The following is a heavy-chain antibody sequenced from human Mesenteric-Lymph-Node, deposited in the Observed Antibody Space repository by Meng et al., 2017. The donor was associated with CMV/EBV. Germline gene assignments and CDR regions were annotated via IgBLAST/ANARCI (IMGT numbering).Heavy chain of an antibody. D-gene: IGHD1-26*01. J-gene: IGHJ4*02. CDR2: INPNSGGT. CDR1: GYTFTGYY. V-gene: IGHV1-2*02. Sequence: ASVKVSCKASGYTFTGYYMHWVRQAPGQGLEWMGWINPNSGGTNYSQKFQGRVTMTRDTSNSTAYMELSRLRSDDTAVYYCARDRVVGALPSGYWGQGTLVTVSS. CDR3: ARDRVVGALPSGY.